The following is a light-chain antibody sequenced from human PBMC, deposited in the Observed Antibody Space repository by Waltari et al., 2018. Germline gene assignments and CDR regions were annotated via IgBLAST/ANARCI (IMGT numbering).Light chain of an antibody. V-gene: IGKV1-NL1*01. CDR3: QQYYSTPVT. CDR2: AAS. Sequence: DIQMTQSPSSLSASVGDRVTITCRARQGISNSLAWYQQKPGKAPKLLLYAASRLESGVPSRFSGSGSGTEYTLTISSLQPEDFATYYCQQYYSTPVTFGQGTKLEIK. J-gene: IGKJ2*01. CDR1: QGISNS.